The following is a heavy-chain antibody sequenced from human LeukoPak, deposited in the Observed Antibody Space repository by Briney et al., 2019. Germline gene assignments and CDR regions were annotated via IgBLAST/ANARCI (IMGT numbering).Heavy chain of an antibody. CDR1: GSSISSYY. J-gene: IGHJ5*02. CDR3: ARSGSSGYYYLSWFDP. CDR2: IYYSGST. D-gene: IGHD3-22*01. V-gene: IGHV4-59*08. Sequence: SETLSLTCTVSGSSISSYYWSWIRQPPGKGLEWIGYIYYSGSTNYNPSLKSRVTISVDTSKNQFSLKLSSVTAADTAVYYCARSGSSGYYYLSWFDPWGQGTLVTVSS.